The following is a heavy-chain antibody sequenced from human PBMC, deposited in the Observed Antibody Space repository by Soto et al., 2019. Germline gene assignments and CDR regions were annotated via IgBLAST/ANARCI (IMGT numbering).Heavy chain of an antibody. Sequence: GGSLRLSCAASGFTFSSCAMHWVRQAPGKGLEYVSAISSNGGSTYYANSVKGRFTISRDNSKNTLYLQMGSLRAEDMAVFYCARVGGSGSYYYYYMDVWGKGTTVTVSS. J-gene: IGHJ6*03. CDR3: ARVGGSGSYYYYYMDV. CDR1: GFTFSSCA. V-gene: IGHV3-64*01. D-gene: IGHD3-10*01. CDR2: ISSNGGST.